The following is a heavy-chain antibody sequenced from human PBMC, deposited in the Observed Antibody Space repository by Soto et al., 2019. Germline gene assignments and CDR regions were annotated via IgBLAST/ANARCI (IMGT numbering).Heavy chain of an antibody. D-gene: IGHD3-22*01. V-gene: IGHV5-51*01. Sequence: GESLKISCKGSGYSFTSYWIGWVRQMPGKGPEWMGIIYPGDSDTRYSPSFQGQVTISSDKSISTAYLQWSSLKASDTAMYYCASAPYYYDSSGYYGLYGMDVWGQGTTVTVSS. CDR2: IYPGDSDT. CDR1: GYSFTSYW. CDR3: ASAPYYYDSSGYYGLYGMDV. J-gene: IGHJ6*02.